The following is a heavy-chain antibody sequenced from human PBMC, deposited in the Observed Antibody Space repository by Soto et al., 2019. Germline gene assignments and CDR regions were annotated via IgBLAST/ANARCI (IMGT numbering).Heavy chain of an antibody. V-gene: IGHV3-23*01. J-gene: IGHJ4*02. CDR2: ISGSGGST. Sequence: GGSLRLSCAASGFTFSSYAMSWVRQAPGKGLEWVSAISGSGGSTYYADSVKGRFTISRDNSKNTLYLQMNSLRAEDTAVYYCAKDRVTMIVVAITTWGYWGQGTLVIVSS. D-gene: IGHD3-22*01. CDR1: GFTFSSYA. CDR3: AKDRVTMIVVAITTWGY.